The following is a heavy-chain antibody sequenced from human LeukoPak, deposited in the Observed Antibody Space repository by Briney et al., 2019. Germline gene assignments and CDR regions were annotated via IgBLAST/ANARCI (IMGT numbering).Heavy chain of an antibody. CDR3: VRGSYGAYDY. Sequence: SGGSLRLSCAASGFNFNTYTMNWVRQAPGKGLEWVSSISSDSSYIYYADAVHGRFTVSRDNAKYSLYLQMNSLRAEDTAVYYCVRGSYGAYDYWGQGSLVTVSS. D-gene: IGHD4-17*01. CDR2: ISSDSSYI. J-gene: IGHJ4*02. V-gene: IGHV3-21*01. CDR1: GFNFNTYT.